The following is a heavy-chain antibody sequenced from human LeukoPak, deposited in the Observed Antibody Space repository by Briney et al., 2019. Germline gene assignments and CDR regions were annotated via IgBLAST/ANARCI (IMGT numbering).Heavy chain of an antibody. CDR1: GGTFSSYA. J-gene: IGHJ5*02. V-gene: IGHV1-69*13. CDR2: IIPIFGTA. D-gene: IGHD6-13*01. CDR3: ARVGRIAAAGSIRDWFDP. Sequence: SVKVSCKASGGTFSSYAISWVRQAPGQGLEWMGGIIPIFGTANYAQKFQGRVTITADESTSTTYMELSSLRSEDTAVYYCARVGRIAAAGSIRDWFDPWGQGTLVTVSS.